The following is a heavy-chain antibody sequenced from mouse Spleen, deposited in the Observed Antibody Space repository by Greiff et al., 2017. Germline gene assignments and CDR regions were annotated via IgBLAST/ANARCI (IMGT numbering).Heavy chain of an antibody. Sequence: EVMLVESGGGLVKPGGSLKLSCAASGFTFSSYAMSWVRQTPEKRLEWVATISSGGSYTYYPDSVKGRFTISRDNAKNTLYLQMSSLRSEDTAMYYCARQREITTYYFDYWGQGTTLTVSS. CDR3: ARQREITTYYFDY. CDR1: GFTFSSYA. CDR2: ISSGGSYT. J-gene: IGHJ2*01. V-gene: IGHV5-9-1*01. D-gene: IGHD1-1*01.